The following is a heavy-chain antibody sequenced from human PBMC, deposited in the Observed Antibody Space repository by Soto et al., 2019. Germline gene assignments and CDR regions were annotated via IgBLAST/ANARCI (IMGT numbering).Heavy chain of an antibody. Sequence: QVQLVQSGAEVKKPGASVKVSCKAAGYTFTSYAMHWVRQAPGQRREWMGWINAGNGNTKYSQKFQGAVTITRDTSASTAYMELSSLRSEDTAVYYCARGPGGPDGPGDYWGQGTLVTVSS. J-gene: IGHJ4*02. CDR3: ARGPGGPDGPGDY. CDR1: GYTFTSYA. V-gene: IGHV1-3*01. CDR2: INAGNGNT. D-gene: IGHD2-15*01.